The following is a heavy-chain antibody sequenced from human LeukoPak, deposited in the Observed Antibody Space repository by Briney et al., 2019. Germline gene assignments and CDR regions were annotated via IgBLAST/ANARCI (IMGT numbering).Heavy chain of an antibody. CDR2: ISWNSGSI. Sequence: GGSLRLSCAASGFTFDDYAMRWVRQAPGKGLEGVSGISWNSGSIGYADSVKSRFTISRDNAKNSLYLQMNSLRAEDTALYYCAKDMGGYSYGSPFDYWGQGTLVTVSS. V-gene: IGHV3-9*01. D-gene: IGHD5-18*01. CDR3: AKDMGGYSYGSPFDY. CDR1: GFTFDDYA. J-gene: IGHJ4*02.